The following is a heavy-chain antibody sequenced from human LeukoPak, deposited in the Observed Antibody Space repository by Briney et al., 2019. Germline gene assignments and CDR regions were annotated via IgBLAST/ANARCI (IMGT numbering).Heavy chain of an antibody. Sequence: GGSLRLSCAASGFTLSSSPMHWVRQDPGKGLEWVAVISPDGKGIRYADSVKGRFSISRDNAKNSLYLQMNSLRAEDTAVYYCAREPKQTTVVTLAETEDDYWGQGTLVTVSS. CDR2: ISPDGKGI. V-gene: IGHV3-30*04. CDR1: GFTLSSSP. CDR3: AREPKQTTVVTLAETEDDY. J-gene: IGHJ4*02. D-gene: IGHD4-23*01.